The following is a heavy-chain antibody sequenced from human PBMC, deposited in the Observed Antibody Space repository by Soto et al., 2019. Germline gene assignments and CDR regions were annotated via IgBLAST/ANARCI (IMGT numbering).Heavy chain of an antibody. V-gene: IGHV4-34*01. Sequence: SETLSLTCAVYGGSFSGYYWSWIRQPPGKGLEWIGEINHSGSTNYNPSLKSRVTISVDTSKNQFSLKLSSVTAADTAVYYCARVLGYCSSNSCYELDYWGQGTLVTVSS. CDR3: ARVLGYCSSNSCYELDY. J-gene: IGHJ4*02. D-gene: IGHD2-2*01. CDR2: INHSGST. CDR1: GGSFSGYY.